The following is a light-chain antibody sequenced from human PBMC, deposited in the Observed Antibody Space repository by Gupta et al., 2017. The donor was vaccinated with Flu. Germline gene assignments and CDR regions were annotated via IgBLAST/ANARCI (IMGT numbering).Light chain of an antibody. V-gene: IGKV3-11*01. CDR1: QSVSSY. Sequence: IVLTQSPATLSLSPGERATLSCRASQSVSSYLAWYQQKPGQAPRLLIYDAANRATGIPARFSGSGSGTDFTLTISSLEPEDFAVYYCQQRSNRPPTFGQGTKLEIK. CDR2: DAA. J-gene: IGKJ2*01. CDR3: QQRSNRPPT.